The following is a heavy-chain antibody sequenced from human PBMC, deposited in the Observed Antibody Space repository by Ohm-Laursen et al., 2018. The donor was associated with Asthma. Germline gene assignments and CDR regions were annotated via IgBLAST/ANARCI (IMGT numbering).Heavy chain of an antibody. Sequence: SLRLSCAASGVAFTDSWMSWVRQLPGGSLEWVAKISPLGYEKYYMDSVRGRFTVSRDNAKNSLYLQMNSLRAEDTALYYCARIGPEWELPGREYSLHHWGEGTLVTVSS. CDR1: GVAFTDSW. J-gene: IGHJ1*01. V-gene: IGHV3-7*01. CDR3: ARIGPEWELPGREYSLHH. D-gene: IGHD1-26*01. CDR2: ISPLGYEK.